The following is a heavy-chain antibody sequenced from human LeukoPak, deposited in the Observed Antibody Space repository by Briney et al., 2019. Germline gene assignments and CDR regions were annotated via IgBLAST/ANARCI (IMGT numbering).Heavy chain of an antibody. Sequence: GASVKVSCKVSGYTLTELSMHWVRQAPGKGLEWMGGFDPEDGETTYAQKFQGRVTITRDTSTSTVYMEVSSLRSEDTAVYYCARDRHGSGTYNYYGMDVWGQGTTVTVSS. J-gene: IGHJ6*02. CDR2: FDPEDGET. D-gene: IGHD3-10*01. CDR1: GYTLTELS. V-gene: IGHV1-24*01. CDR3: ARDRHGSGTYNYYGMDV.